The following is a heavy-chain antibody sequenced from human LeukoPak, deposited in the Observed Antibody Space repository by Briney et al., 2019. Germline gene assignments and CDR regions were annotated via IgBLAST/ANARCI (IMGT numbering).Heavy chain of an antibody. CDR1: GFTFSSYA. V-gene: IGHV3-23*01. Sequence: PGGSMRLSCAASGFTFSSYAMSWVRQAPGTGLEWVSAISGSGGSAYYADSVKGRFTISRDNSKNTLYLQMNSLRAEDTAVYYCAKLHSSGYYYPFDYWGQGTLVTVSS. CDR3: AKLHSSGYYYPFDY. D-gene: IGHD3-22*01. J-gene: IGHJ4*02. CDR2: ISGSGGSA.